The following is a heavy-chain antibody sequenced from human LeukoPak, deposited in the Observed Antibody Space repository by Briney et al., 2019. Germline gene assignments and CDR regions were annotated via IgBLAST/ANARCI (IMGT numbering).Heavy chain of an antibody. CDR1: GGTFSSYA. CDR2: IIPILGTA. D-gene: IGHD6-6*01. CDR3: ARDPGEYSSSPYNWFDP. Sequence: SVKVSCKTSGGTFSSYAISWVRQAPGQGLEWMGWIIPILGTAHYVQNFQGRVTITADESTSTAYMELSSLRSEDTAVYYCARDPGEYSSSPYNWFDPWGQGTLVTVSS. V-gene: IGHV1-69*11. J-gene: IGHJ5*02.